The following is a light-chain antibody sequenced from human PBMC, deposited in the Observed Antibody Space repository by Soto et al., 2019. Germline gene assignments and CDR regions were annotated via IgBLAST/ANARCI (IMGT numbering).Light chain of an antibody. V-gene: IGKV1-12*01. CDR1: QGDSTW. CDR3: KVTDILLDE. J-gene: IGKJ2*01. Sequence: QGDSTWLAWYQQKPGKAPNLLIHAISTLESGVPSRFSGSGSGTDITLTSGSLQPDDLVSYYRKVTDILLDEFAEGTRLDIK. CDR2: AIS.